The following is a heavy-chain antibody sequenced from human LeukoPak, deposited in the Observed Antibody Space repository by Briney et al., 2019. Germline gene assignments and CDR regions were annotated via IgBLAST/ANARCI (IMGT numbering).Heavy chain of an antibody. CDR2: ISWNSVLT. D-gene: IGHD5-18*01. Sequence: PGRSLRLSCAASGFTFDDYAMHWVRQAPGKGLERASLISWNSVLTVYADSVKGRFTVSRDNARNSLYLQMNSLRAEDTALYYCAKALVDKDTATTLRAFDMWGQGTLVTVSS. CDR3: AKALVDKDTATTLRAFDM. CDR1: GFTFDDYA. V-gene: IGHV3-9*01. J-gene: IGHJ3*02.